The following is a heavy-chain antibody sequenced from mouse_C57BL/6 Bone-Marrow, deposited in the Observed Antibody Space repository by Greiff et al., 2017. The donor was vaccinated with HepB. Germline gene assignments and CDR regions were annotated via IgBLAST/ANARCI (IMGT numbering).Heavy chain of an antibody. CDR2: IYPRSGNT. CDR1: GYTFTSYG. Sequence: VQLQQSGAELARPGASVKLSCKASGYTFTSYGISWVKQRTGQGLEWIGEIYPRSGNTYYNEKFKGKATLTADKSSSTAYMELHSLTSEDSAVYFCARGVTTVVARYAMDYWGQGTSVTVSS. J-gene: IGHJ4*01. V-gene: IGHV1-81*01. CDR3: ARGVTTVVARYAMDY. D-gene: IGHD1-1*01.